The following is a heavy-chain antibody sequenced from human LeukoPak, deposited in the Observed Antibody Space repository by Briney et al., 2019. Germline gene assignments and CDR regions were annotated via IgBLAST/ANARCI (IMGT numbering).Heavy chain of an antibody. CDR3: ARDAVDTANAV. J-gene: IGHJ6*02. D-gene: IGHD5-18*01. Sequence: PGGSLRLSCAASGFTFSSYSMNWVRQAPGKGLVWVSHINSDGSATRYADSVKGRFTISRDNAMNTLYLQMNSLRAEDTAVYYCARDAVDTANAVWGQGTTVTVSS. V-gene: IGHV3-74*01. CDR1: GFTFSSYS. CDR2: INSDGSAT.